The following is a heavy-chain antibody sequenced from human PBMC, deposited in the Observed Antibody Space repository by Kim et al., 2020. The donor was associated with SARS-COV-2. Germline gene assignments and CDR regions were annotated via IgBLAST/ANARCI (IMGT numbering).Heavy chain of an antibody. CDR3: ASNFHSGGWYFDY. Sequence: SETLSLTFAVSGDSVSRSAWWSWVRQPPGKGLEWIGVISQSGTTNYNPSLKSLVTMSQNRSQNQFSLKLTSVTPADSAIYYCASNFHSGGWYFDYWGQGTLVTVSS. V-gene: IGHV4-4*02. D-gene: IGHD6-19*01. J-gene: IGHJ4*02. CDR2: ISQSGTT. CDR1: GDSVSRSAW.